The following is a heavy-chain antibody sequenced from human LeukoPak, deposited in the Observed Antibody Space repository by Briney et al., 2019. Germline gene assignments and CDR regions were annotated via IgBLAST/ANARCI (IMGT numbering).Heavy chain of an antibody. Sequence: PGGSLRLSCAASGFTLRMFAMHWVRQTPGKGLEWVAVISYDGRTTYYRDSVKGRFTISRDDSKNTLYLQMSTLRSDDTAVYYCAKDSAYYDSSGDYFDSWGQGTLVTVSS. CDR2: ISYDGRTT. D-gene: IGHD3-22*01. CDR1: GFTLRMFA. V-gene: IGHV3-30*18. CDR3: AKDSAYYDSSGDYFDS. J-gene: IGHJ4*02.